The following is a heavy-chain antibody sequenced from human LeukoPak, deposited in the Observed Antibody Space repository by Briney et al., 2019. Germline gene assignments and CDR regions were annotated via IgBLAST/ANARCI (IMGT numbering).Heavy chain of an antibody. D-gene: IGHD3-16*01. V-gene: IGHV1-18*01. J-gene: IGHJ4*02. CDR3: AGGSSYGFSMGY. Sequence: VPCKASGYTFTSYGINWVRQAPGQGLEWMGWISTYNGDTNYAQKPQGRVTMITETSTSTDYMELRSLGSAATAVVYLAGGSSYGFSMGYWGQGTLVTVSS. CDR1: GYTFTSYG. CDR2: ISTYNGDT.